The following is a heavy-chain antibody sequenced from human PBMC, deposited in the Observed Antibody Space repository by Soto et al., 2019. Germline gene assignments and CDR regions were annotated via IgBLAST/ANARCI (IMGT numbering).Heavy chain of an antibody. V-gene: IGHV1-18*01. Sequence: GASVKVSCKASGYTFTSYGISWVRQAPGQGLEWMGWISAYNGNTNYAQKLQGRVTMTTDTSTSTAYMELRSLRSDDTAVYYCARVSPNTIFSPLPRAPIDYWGQGTLVTVSS. CDR3: ARVSPNTIFSPLPRAPIDY. CDR1: GYTFTSYG. CDR2: ISAYNGNT. J-gene: IGHJ4*02. D-gene: IGHD3-9*01.